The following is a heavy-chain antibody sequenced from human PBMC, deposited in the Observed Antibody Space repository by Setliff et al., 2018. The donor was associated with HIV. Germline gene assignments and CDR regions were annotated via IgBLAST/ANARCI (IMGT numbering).Heavy chain of an antibody. CDR3: AVTGYSSSWYLRSFDY. J-gene: IGHJ4*02. CDR2: INHSGST. D-gene: IGHD6-13*01. V-gene: IGHV4-34*01. Sequence: SETLSLTCAVYGGSFSGYYWSWIRQPPGKGLEWIGEINHSGSTNYNPSLKSRVTISVDTSKNQFSLKLSSVTAADTAVYYCAVTGYSSSWYLRSFDYWGQGTLVTSPQ. CDR1: GGSFSGYY.